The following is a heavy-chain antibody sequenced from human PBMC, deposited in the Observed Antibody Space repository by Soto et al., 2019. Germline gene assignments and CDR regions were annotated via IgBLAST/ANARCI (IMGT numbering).Heavy chain of an antibody. CDR1: GYTFTSYG. J-gene: IGHJ6*02. Sequence: ASVKVSCKASGYTFTSYGISWVRQAPGQGLEWMGWISAYNGNTNYAQKLQGRVTMTTDTSTSTAYMELRSLRSDDTAVYYCARDKPAFDHQRITMVRVELGMDVWGQGTTVTVSS. CDR2: ISAYNGNT. CDR3: ARDKPAFDHQRITMVRVELGMDV. D-gene: IGHD3-10*01. V-gene: IGHV1-18*04.